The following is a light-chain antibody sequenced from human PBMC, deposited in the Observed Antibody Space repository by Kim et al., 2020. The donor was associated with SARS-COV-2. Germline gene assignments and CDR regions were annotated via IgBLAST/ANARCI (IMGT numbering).Light chain of an antibody. J-gene: IGKJ2*01. CDR1: QGIRND. V-gene: IGKV1-17*01. CDR3: LQYNSYPYT. Sequence: SVGDRVTITCRTSQGIRNDVGWYQHNAGNAPTRLIYATFNLQSGIPSRFSGSGSGTEFTLTISSLQPEDSATYYCLQYNSYPYTFGQGTKLEI. CDR2: ATF.